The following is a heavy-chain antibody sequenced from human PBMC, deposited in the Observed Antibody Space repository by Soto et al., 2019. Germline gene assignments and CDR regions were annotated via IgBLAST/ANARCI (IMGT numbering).Heavy chain of an antibody. CDR2: ISSSSSYI. CDR3: ARGYDFWSGFSPSAFDI. CDR1: GFTFSSYS. J-gene: IGHJ3*02. D-gene: IGHD3-3*01. V-gene: IGHV3-21*01. Sequence: GGSLRLSCAASGFTFSSYSMNWVRQAPGKGLEWVSSISSSSSYIYYADSVKGRFTISRDNAKNSLYLQLNSLRAEDTAVYYCARGYDFWSGFSPSAFDIWGQGTMVTVSS.